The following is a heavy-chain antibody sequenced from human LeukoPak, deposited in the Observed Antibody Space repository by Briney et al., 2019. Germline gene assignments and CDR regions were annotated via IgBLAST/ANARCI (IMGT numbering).Heavy chain of an antibody. J-gene: IGHJ5*02. Sequence: SETLSLTCTVSGGSISSSNYYWSWIRQSPGKGLEWIGEINHSGTTHYNPSLKSRVTISVDTSKNQFSLKLRSVTAADTAVYYCARKEGGQLVNTRRWFDPWGQGTLVTVSS. V-gene: IGHV4-39*07. CDR3: ARKEGGQLVNTRRWFDP. CDR1: GGSISSSNYY. CDR2: INHSGTT. D-gene: IGHD6-13*01.